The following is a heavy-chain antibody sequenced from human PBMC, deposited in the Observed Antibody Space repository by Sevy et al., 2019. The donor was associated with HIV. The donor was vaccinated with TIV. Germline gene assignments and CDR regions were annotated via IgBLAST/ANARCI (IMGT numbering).Heavy chain of an antibody. CDR2: MNPNTGNT. V-gene: IGHV1-8*01. CDR3: ARHRDYYDSSGYGPFDP. CDR1: GYTFTSYD. J-gene: IGHJ5*02. D-gene: IGHD3-22*01. Sequence: ASVKVSCKASGYTFTSYDINWVRQASGQGLEWMGWMNPNTGNTGYAKKFQGRVTMTRNTSISTAYMELSSLRSEDTAVYYCARHRDYYDSSGYGPFDPWGQGTLVTVSS.